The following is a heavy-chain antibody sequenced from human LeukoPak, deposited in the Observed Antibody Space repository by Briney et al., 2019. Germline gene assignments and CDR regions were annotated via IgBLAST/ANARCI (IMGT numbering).Heavy chain of an antibody. D-gene: IGHD6-6*01. CDR1: GGSISSSSYY. CDR2: IYYSGST. V-gene: IGHV4-39*01. CDR3: APTVAARPYYYYYYYMDV. Sequence: SETLSLTCTVSGGSISSSSYYWGWIRQPPGKGLEWIGSIYYSGSTYYNPSLKSRFTISVDTSKNQFSLKLSSVTAADTAVYYCAPTVAARPYYYYYYYMDVWGKGTTVTVSS. J-gene: IGHJ6*03.